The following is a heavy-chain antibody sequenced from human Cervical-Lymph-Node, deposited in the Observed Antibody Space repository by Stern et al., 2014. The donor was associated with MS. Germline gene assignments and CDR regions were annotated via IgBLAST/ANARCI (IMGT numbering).Heavy chain of an antibody. J-gene: IGHJ4*02. Sequence: QVQLVESGGGVVQPGRSLRLSCAASGFSFSRYAMHWVRQAPGKGLEWAALIWYDGSNPYYADSGTGRFTISRDNFKNTLYLQMNSLRAEDTAVYYCASAYSSSHYYFDYWGQGTLVTVSS. V-gene: IGHV3-33*01. CDR1: GFSFSRYA. D-gene: IGHD6-13*01. CDR2: IWYDGSNP. CDR3: ASAYSSSHYYFDY.